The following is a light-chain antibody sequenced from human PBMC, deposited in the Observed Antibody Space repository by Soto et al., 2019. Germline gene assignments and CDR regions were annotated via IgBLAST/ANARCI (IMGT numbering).Light chain of an antibody. J-gene: IGKJ4*01. Sequence: AMRLTPSPSSHSPSLRNRVPITCRASQGISSALAWYQQKPGKAPKLLIYDASSLESGVPSRFSGSGSGTDFTLTISSLQPEDFATYYCQQFNSYPPLTFGGGTKVDIK. V-gene: IGKV1-13*02. CDR3: QQFNSYPPLT. CDR1: QGISSA. CDR2: DAS.